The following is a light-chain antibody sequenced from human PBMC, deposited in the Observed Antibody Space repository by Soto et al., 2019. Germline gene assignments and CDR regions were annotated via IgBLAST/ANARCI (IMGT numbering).Light chain of an antibody. V-gene: IGLV2-14*03. CDR1: SSDIGGHNY. CDR3: SSYTSSSTLEV. CDR2: DVS. Sequence: QSALTQPASVSGSPGQSITIPCTGTSSDIGGHNYVSWYQQHPGKAPKLMIYDVSNRPSGVSNRFSGSKSGNTASLTISGLQAEDEADYYCSSYTSSSTLEVFGPGTKVTVL. J-gene: IGLJ1*01.